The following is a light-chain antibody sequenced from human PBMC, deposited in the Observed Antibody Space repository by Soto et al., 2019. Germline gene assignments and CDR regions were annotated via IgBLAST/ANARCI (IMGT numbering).Light chain of an antibody. Sequence: DIQMTQSPSAMSASVGDRVTITCRASQGIGNYLAWFQQKPGKVPKCLIYGASNLQSGVPSRFSGSGSGTEFTLTISSLQPEDFVTYYCLQHNSYPRTFGQGTKVDIK. J-gene: IGKJ1*01. CDR2: GAS. CDR3: LQHNSYPRT. V-gene: IGKV1-17*03. CDR1: QGIGNY.